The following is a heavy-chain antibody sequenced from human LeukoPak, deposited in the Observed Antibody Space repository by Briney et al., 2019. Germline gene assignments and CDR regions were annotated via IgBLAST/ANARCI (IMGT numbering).Heavy chain of an antibody. CDR3: TKRCSGGSCYLAFDI. CDR1: GITFNTYS. J-gene: IGHJ3*02. CDR2: ISYDGSNK. D-gene: IGHD2-15*01. Sequence: GGSLRLSCAASGITFNTYSMHWVRQAPGKGLEWVAAISYDGSNKYYADSVKGRFTVSRDNSKNTLYLQLNSLRAEDTAVYYCTKRCSGGSCYLAFDIWGQGTMVTVSS. V-gene: IGHV3-30*18.